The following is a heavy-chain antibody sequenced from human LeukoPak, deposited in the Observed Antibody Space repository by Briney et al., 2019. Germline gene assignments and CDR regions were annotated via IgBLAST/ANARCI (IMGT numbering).Heavy chain of an antibody. Sequence: PGGSLRLSCAASGFTFRNYAIHWVRQARGKGLEWVAVISYDGNNKYYADSVKGRFTISRDNSKNTLHLQMNSLRAEDTAVYYCARDGNNWNGYYLDYWGQGTLVTVSS. D-gene: IGHD1-1*01. CDR2: ISYDGNNK. V-gene: IGHV3-30-3*01. CDR3: ARDGNNWNGYYLDY. J-gene: IGHJ4*02. CDR1: GFTFRNYA.